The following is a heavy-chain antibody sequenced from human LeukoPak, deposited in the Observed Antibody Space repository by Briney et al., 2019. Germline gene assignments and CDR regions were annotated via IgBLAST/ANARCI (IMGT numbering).Heavy chain of an antibody. Sequence: GGSLRLSCAATGFTFSSYAMSWVRQAPGKGLEWVSAISGSGGSTYYADSVKGRFTISRDNSKNTLYLQMNSLRAEDTAVYYCAKIPDHWYSGSYQDFDYWGQGTLVTVSS. CDR2: ISGSGGST. CDR1: GFTFSSYA. J-gene: IGHJ4*02. CDR3: AKIPDHWYSGSYQDFDY. V-gene: IGHV3-23*01. D-gene: IGHD1-26*01.